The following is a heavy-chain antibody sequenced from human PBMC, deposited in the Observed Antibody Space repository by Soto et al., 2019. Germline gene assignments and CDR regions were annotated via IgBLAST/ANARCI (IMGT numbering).Heavy chain of an antibody. CDR2: IVVGSGNT. D-gene: IGHD3-3*01. J-gene: IGHJ6*02. CDR1: VFTFTSSA. CDR3: AADSGYYGGNSWVRATEGMDV. Sequence: ASVKLSCKDSVFTFTSSAVQWLRHARGQRVEWIGWIVVGSGNTNYAQKFQERVTITRDVSTSTAYMELSSLRSEDTAVYYCAADSGYYGGNSWVRATEGMDVWGQGTTVTVYS. V-gene: IGHV1-58*01.